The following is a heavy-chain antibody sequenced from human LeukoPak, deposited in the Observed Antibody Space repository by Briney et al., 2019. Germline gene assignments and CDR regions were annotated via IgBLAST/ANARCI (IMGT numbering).Heavy chain of an antibody. D-gene: IGHD6-6*01. CDR1: GGSLSTYY. J-gene: IGHJ4*02. Sequence: PSETLTLTCTVSGGSLSTYYWSWIRQPPGKGLEWIGYIYYSGSTNYNPSLKSRVTISVDTSKNQFSLKLSSVTAADTAVYYCASLGIAAPYFDYWGQGTLVTVSS. CDR3: ASLGIAAPYFDY. V-gene: IGHV4-59*01. CDR2: IYYSGST.